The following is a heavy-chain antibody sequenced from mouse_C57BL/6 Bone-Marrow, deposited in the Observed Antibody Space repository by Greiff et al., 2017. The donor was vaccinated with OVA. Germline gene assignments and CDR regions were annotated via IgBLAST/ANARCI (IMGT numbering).Heavy chain of an antibody. V-gene: IGHV1-53*01. CDR2: INPSNGGT. Sequence: QVQLQQPGTELVKPGASVKLSCKASGYTFTSYWMHWVKQRPGQGLEWIGNINPSNGGTNHNEKFKSKATLTVDKSSSTAYMQLSSLTSEDSAVYYCARDGGWLLRRYFDVWGTGTTVTVSS. CDR1: GYTFTSYW. J-gene: IGHJ1*03. CDR3: ARDGGWLLRRYFDV. D-gene: IGHD2-3*01.